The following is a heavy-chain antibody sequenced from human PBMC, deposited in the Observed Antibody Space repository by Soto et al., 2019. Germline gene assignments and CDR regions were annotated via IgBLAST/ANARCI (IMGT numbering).Heavy chain of an antibody. D-gene: IGHD3-10*01. Sequence: EVQLVESGGGLVQPGGSLRLSCAASGFTFSSYDMHWVRQATGKGLEWVSAIGTAGDTYYPGSVKGRFTIFRENAKNSLYLQMNSLRAEDTAVYYCARAVHYYGSGSYQPAQAFDIWGQGTMVTVSS. CDR1: GFTFSSYD. CDR2: IGTAGDT. V-gene: IGHV3-13*01. CDR3: ARAVHYYGSGSYQPAQAFDI. J-gene: IGHJ3*02.